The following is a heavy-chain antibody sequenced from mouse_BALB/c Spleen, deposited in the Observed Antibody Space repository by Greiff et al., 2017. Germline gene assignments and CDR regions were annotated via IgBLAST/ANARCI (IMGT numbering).Heavy chain of an antibody. CDR3: ARRVHLDY. J-gene: IGHJ2*01. CDR2: ISYSGST. Sequence: EVKLQESGPGLVKPSQSLSLTCTVTGYSITSDYAWNWIRQFPGNKLEWMGYISYSGSTSYNPSLKSRISITRDTSKNQFFLQLNSVTTEDTATYYCARRVHLDYWGQGTTLTVSS. CDR1: GYSITSDYA. V-gene: IGHV3-2*02.